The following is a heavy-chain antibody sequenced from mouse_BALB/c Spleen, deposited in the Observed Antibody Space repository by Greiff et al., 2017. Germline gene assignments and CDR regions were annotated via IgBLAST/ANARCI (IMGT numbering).Heavy chain of an antibody. Sequence: EVQRVESGGGLVKPGGSLKLSCAASGFAFSSYDMSWVRQTPEKRLEWVAYISSGGGSTYYPDTVKGRFTISRDNAKNTLYLQMSSLKSEDTAMYYCADYYGSSYGAMDYWGQGTSVTVSS. J-gene: IGHJ4*01. CDR3: ADYYGSSYGAMDY. CDR1: GFAFSSYD. CDR2: ISSGGGST. V-gene: IGHV5-12-1*01. D-gene: IGHD1-1*01.